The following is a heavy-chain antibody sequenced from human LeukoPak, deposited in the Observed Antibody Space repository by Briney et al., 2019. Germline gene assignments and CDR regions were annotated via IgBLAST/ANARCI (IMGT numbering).Heavy chain of an antibody. CDR3: ASDPVTTWDNYFDY. D-gene: IGHD4-17*01. CDR2: IIPIFGTA. CDR1: GGTFSSYA. Sequence: ASVKVSCKASGGTFSSYAISWVRQAPGQGLEWMGGIIPIFGTANYAQKFQGRVTITADESTSTAYMELSSLRSEDTAVYYCASDPVTTWDNYFDYWGQGTLVTVSS. V-gene: IGHV1-69*13. J-gene: IGHJ4*02.